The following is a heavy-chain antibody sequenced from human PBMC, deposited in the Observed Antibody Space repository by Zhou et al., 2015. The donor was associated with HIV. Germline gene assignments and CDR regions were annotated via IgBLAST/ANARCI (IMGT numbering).Heavy chain of an antibody. D-gene: IGHD6-19*01. CDR3: AKDLGGFAVAGTLGFDL. Sequence: EVQLVESGGKLIQPGRSLRISCEASGFIFDDYAMYWVRQGPGKGLEWVAGISWNSGVIGYGASMKGRITVSRDNAKKSLYLQMNNLRPEDTALYFCAKDLGGFAVAGTLGFDLWGQGTLVTVSS. CDR2: ISWNSGVI. V-gene: IGHV3-9*01. J-gene: IGHJ4*02. CDR1: GFIFDDYA.